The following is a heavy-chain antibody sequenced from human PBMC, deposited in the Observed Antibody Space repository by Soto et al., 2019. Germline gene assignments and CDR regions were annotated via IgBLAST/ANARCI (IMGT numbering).Heavy chain of an antibody. Sequence: ASVKDSCKASGCTLSDHGVAWLRQAPGQGLEWMGGTIPVFNTAKYAQKFQGRVTVTADKFTNIAYMELSSLRSEDTALYFCDRRVHGWGNYYNGPSAVNIWGPGTMVTVSS. CDR2: TIPVFNTA. D-gene: IGHD3-10*01. CDR3: DRRVHGWGNYYNGPSAVNI. V-gene: IGHV1-69*06. J-gene: IGHJ3*02. CDR1: GCTLSDHG.